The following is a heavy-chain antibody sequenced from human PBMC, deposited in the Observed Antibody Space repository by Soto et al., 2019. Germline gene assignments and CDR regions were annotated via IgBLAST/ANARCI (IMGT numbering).Heavy chain of an antibody. CDR3: ASLRPVDN. Sequence: EVQLVESGGGLVQPGGSLRLSCAASGFTLNNYWMHWVRQAPGKGLVCVSRINSDGSGTSYADSVRGRFIISRDNAKNTLYLQMKRLRAEDTAVYYCASLRPVDNWGQGTLVTVSS. CDR1: GFTLNNYW. J-gene: IGHJ4*02. CDR2: INSDGSGT. V-gene: IGHV3-74*01.